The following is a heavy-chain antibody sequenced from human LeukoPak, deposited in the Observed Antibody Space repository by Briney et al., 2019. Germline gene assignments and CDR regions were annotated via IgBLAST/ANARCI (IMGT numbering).Heavy chain of an antibody. CDR1: GFTFSSYA. Sequence: PGRSLRLSRAASGFTFSSYAMHWVRQAPGKGLEWVAVISYDGSNKYYADSVKGRFTISRDNSKNTLYLQMNSLRAEDTAVYYCARDQDSSSWFDYWGQGTLVTASS. CDR2: ISYDGSNK. J-gene: IGHJ4*02. D-gene: IGHD6-13*01. V-gene: IGHV3-30*04. CDR3: ARDQDSSSWFDY.